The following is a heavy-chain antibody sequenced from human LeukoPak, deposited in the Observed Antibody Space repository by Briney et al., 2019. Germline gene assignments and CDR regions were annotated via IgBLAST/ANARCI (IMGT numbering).Heavy chain of an antibody. CDR2: ITGSGGNT. CDR1: GFTFSNYA. CDR3: AKGGDYGVLYGYYVSDY. D-gene: IGHD3-9*01. J-gene: IGHJ4*02. Sequence: GASLRLSCAASGFTFSNYAMSWVRQAPGKGLECVSAITGSGGNTYYADSVKGRFTISRDNSKNSVFMQMNSLRAEDTAVYYCAKGGDYGVLYGYYVSDYGGQGTVVTVSS. V-gene: IGHV3-23*01.